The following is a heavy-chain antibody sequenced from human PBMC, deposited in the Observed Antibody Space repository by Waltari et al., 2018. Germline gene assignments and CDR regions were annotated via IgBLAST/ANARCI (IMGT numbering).Heavy chain of an antibody. CDR1: GGSFSGYY. J-gene: IGHJ4*02. CDR2: INHSGST. Sequence: QVQLQQWGAGLLKPSETLSLTCADYGGSFSGYYWSWIRQPPGKGLEWMGEINHSGSTNYNPSLKSRVTISVDTSKNQFSLKLSSVTAADTAVYYCARDWNDEGYYFDYWGQGTLVTVSS. D-gene: IGHD1-1*01. CDR3: ARDWNDEGYYFDY. V-gene: IGHV4-34*01.